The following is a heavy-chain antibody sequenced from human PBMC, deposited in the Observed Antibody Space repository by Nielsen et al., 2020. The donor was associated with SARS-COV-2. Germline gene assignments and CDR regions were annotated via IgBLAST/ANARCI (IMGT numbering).Heavy chain of an antibody. CDR2: VDPDSGNT. CDR3: ARGSFSGYYFDY. CDR1: GFTFTSYY. Sequence: ASVKVSCKASGFTFTSYYMHWVRQASGQGLEWMGWVDPDSGNTGYAQKFQGRVTMTANTSISTAYMEVSSLRSEDTAVYYCARGSFSGYYFDYWGQGTLVTVSS. V-gene: IGHV1-8*02. D-gene: IGHD3-10*01. J-gene: IGHJ4*02.